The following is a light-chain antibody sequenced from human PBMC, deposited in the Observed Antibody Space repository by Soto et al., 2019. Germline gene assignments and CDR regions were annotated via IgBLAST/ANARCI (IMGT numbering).Light chain of an antibody. CDR3: QQYVHWPPGA. J-gene: IGKJ1*01. V-gene: IGKV3-15*01. CDR2: DTS. Sequence: EIVVAQSPATLSVSPGERVTLSCRASRSVSSSLAWYQQRPGQAPRLLIYDTSTRAAGIAARFSGSGSGTEFTLTISSLQSEDSAVYYCQQYVHWPPGAFGQGTKVDIK. CDR1: RSVSSS.